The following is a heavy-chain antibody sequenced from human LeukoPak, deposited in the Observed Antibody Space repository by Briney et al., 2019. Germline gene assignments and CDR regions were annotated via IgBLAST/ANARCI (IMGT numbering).Heavy chain of an antibody. CDR1: GYTFTGYY. CDR2: INPNSGGT. V-gene: IGHV1-2*02. Sequence: EASVKVSCKAFGYTFTGYYMHWVRQAPGQGVEWMGWINPNSGGTNYAQKFKGRVTMTRDTSISTAYMELSRLRSDDTAVYYCARSRSRDCSSTSCYSYGLDYWGQGTLVTVSS. CDR3: ARSRSRDCSSTSCYSYGLDY. D-gene: IGHD2-2*01. J-gene: IGHJ4*02.